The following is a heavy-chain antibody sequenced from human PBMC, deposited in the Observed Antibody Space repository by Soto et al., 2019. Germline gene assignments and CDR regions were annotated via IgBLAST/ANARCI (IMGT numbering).Heavy chain of an antibody. J-gene: IGHJ4*02. V-gene: IGHV4-59*01. Sequence: QVQLQESGPGLVKPSETLSLTCSISGGSISDYQCNWILQPPGKGLEWIGYIYYSGRTNYNPSLKSRLTISIDTSTRQFYLRLRSVTAADTAVYYCARMRGLGEISPYLDYWGQGAMVTVSS. CDR2: IYYSGRT. CDR1: GGSISDYQ. D-gene: IGHD3-16*01. CDR3: ARMRGLGEISPYLDY.